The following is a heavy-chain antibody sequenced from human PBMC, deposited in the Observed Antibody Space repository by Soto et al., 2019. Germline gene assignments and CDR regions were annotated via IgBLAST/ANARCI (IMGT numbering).Heavy chain of an antibody. J-gene: IGHJ4*02. D-gene: IGHD1-26*01. CDR1: GGTFSSYS. V-gene: IGHV1-69*01. CDR2: IIPIFGTA. Sequence: QVQLVQSGAAVKKPGSSVKVSCKASGGTFSSYSINWVRQAPGQGLEWMGEIIPIFGTANYAQKFQGRVTITADESTSTAYMELSSLRSEDTAVYSCARDGGRHSGGIDYWGQGTLVTVSS. CDR3: ARDGGRHSGGIDY.